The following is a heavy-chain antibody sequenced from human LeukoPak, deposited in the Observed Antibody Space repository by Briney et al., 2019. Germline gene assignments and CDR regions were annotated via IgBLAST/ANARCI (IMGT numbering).Heavy chain of an antibody. D-gene: IGHD4-11*01. Sequence: PGGSLRLSCAASGFTFRSYGMHWVRQAPGKGLEWVAFIRYDGSNKYYADSVKGRFTISRDNSKNTLYLQMNSLRAEDTAVYYCAKDLTVTTGPFDYWGQGTLVTVSS. CDR1: GFTFRSYG. CDR3: AKDLTVTTGPFDY. V-gene: IGHV3-30*02. CDR2: IRYDGSNK. J-gene: IGHJ4*02.